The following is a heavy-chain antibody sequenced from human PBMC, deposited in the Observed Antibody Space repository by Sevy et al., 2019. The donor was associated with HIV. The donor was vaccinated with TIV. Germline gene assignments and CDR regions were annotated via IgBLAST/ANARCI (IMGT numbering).Heavy chain of an antibody. CDR3: VSDLSKQGMDV. J-gene: IGHJ6*03. CDR2: IYYSGST. CDR1: GGSISSGGYY. D-gene: IGHD3-16*02. V-gene: IGHV4-31*03. Sequence: TLSLTCTVSGGSISSGGYYWSWIRQHPEKGLEWIGNIYYSGSTYYNPSLKSRVTISVDTSKNQFSLKLSSVTAADTAVYYCVSDLSKQGMDVWGKGTTVTVSS.